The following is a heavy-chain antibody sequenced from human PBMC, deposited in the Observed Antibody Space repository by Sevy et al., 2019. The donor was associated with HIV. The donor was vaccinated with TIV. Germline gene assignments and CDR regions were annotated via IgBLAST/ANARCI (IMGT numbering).Heavy chain of an antibody. CDR3: ARGPSGAAAGRFDS. CDR1: GFTFSSYW. CDR2: INQGGNQK. V-gene: IGHV3-7*01. Sequence: GGSLRLSCAASGFTFSSYWINWVRQAPGEGLEWMANINQGGNQKHYMDSVMGRFTISRDNAENAVYLQMNSLRVEDTAVYYCARGPSGAAAGRFDSWGQGTLVTVSS. D-gene: IGHD6-13*01. J-gene: IGHJ4*02.